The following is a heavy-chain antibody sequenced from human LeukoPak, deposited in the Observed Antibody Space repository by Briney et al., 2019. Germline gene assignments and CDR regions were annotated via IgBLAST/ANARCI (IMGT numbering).Heavy chain of an antibody. V-gene: IGHV4-59*08. Sequence: SETLSLTCSVSGGSIDYYFWDWIRQPPGKGLEWIGYVYYSGTTDYNPSLVSRVSISVDTSKNQFSLRLSSVTAADTAVYYCARRPTLAAGHYYYMDVWGKGTTVIVSS. CDR2: VYYSGTT. CDR1: GGSIDYYF. CDR3: ARRPTLAAGHYYYMDV. J-gene: IGHJ6*03.